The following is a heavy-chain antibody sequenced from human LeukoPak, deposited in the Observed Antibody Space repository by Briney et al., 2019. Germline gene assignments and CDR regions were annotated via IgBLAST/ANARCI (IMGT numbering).Heavy chain of an antibody. CDR2: IYSSGST. CDR1: GGSINNYY. J-gene: IGHJ4*02. V-gene: IGHV4-4*07. Sequence: PSETLSLTCTVSGGSINNYYWSWIRQPAEKGLEWIGHIYSSGSTNYNPSLKSRVIMSVDTSKNQFSLKLNSVTAADTAVYFCARETNYYDSSGYSLKPDYWGRGTLVTVSS. CDR3: ARETNYYDSSGYSLKPDY. D-gene: IGHD3-22*01.